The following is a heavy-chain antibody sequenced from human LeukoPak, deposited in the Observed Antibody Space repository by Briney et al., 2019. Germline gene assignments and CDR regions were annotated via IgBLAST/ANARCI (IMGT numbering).Heavy chain of an antibody. D-gene: IGHD3-22*01. Sequence: SETLSLTCTVSGGSISSYYWNWIRQPPGRGLEWIGCIFHSGSTNYNPSLKSRVTISLDTSKNQFSLKLSSVTAADTAVYYCARDRVDYDSSGFDYWGQGTLVTVSS. J-gene: IGHJ4*02. CDR1: GGSISSYY. V-gene: IGHV4-59*12. CDR3: ARDRVDYDSSGFDY. CDR2: IFHSGST.